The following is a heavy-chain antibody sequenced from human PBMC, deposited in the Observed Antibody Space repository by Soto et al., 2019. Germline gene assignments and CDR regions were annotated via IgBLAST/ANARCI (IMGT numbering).Heavy chain of an antibody. D-gene: IGHD5-18*01. CDR3: AKWPVWVQGPDYYGMDV. CDR2: ISYDGSNK. J-gene: IGHJ6*02. CDR1: GFTFSSYA. V-gene: IGHV3-30-3*02. Sequence: GGSLRLSCAASGFTFSSYAMHWVRQAPGKGLEWVAVISYDGSNKYYADSVKGRFTISRDNSKNTLYVQMNSLRAEDTAVYYCAKWPVWVQGPDYYGMDVWGQGTTVTVSS.